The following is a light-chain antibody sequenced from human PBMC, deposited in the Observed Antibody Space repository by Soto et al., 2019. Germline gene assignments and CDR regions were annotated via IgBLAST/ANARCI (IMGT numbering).Light chain of an antibody. Sequence: DIVMTQSPDFLAVSLGERATIDCKSSQSLLYNSNNKNYLAWYRQKPGQPPELLIYWSSVRESGVPERFSGSGSGTDFTLTISSLQAEDVAVYYCQQYFTPPFSFGPGTKVDVK. V-gene: IGKV4-1*01. CDR2: WSS. CDR1: QSLLYNSNNKNY. J-gene: IGKJ3*01. CDR3: QQYFTPPFS.